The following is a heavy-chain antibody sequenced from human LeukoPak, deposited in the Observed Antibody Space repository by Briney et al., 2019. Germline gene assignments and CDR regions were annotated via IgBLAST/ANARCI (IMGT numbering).Heavy chain of an antibody. CDR3: ARHRLFSGIDY. Sequence: GESLKISCKNSGYTFTNYWIGWVRQMPGKGLEWMGVIYPGDSDTRYSPSFQGQVTISADKSISTAYLQWSSLKASDTAMYYCARHRLFSGIDYWGQGTLVTVSS. CDR2: IYPGDSDT. D-gene: IGHD1-26*01. J-gene: IGHJ4*02. V-gene: IGHV5-51*01. CDR1: GYTFTNYW.